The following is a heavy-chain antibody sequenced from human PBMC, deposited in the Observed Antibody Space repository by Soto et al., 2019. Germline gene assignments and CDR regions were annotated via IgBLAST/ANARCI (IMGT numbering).Heavy chain of an antibody. CDR2: INNSGST. CDR3: ARMISIYPYNYGMDV. D-gene: IGHD3-16*02. CDR1: GGSISSSSYY. V-gene: IGHV4-39*01. J-gene: IGHJ6*02. Sequence: SETLSLTCTVSGGSISSSSYYWGWIRQPPGKGLEWIGSINNSGSTYYNPSLKSRVTISVNTSKNQFSLMLISVTAAGMAVYYFARMISIYPYNYGMDVWGQGTTVTVSS.